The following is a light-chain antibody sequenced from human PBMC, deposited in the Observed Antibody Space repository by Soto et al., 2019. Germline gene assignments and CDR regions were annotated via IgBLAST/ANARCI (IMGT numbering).Light chain of an antibody. J-gene: IGLJ1*01. Sequence: QSALTQPASVSGSPGQSITISCTGTSSDVGSYNLVSWYQQHPGKAPKLMIYEGSKRPSGVSNRFSGSKSGNTASLTISGLQAEDEADYYCCSYAGSSTFAPFGTGTKLTVL. CDR1: SSDVGSYNL. CDR3: CSYAGSSTFAP. V-gene: IGLV2-23*03. CDR2: EGS.